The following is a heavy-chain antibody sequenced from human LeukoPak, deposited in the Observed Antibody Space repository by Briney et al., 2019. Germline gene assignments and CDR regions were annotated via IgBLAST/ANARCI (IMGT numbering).Heavy chain of an antibody. Sequence: SSETLSLTCTVSGGSISSYYWSWIRQPPGKGLEWIGYIYYSGSTSYNPSLKSRVTISVDTSKYQFSLTLSSVTAADTALYYCARQSGGCTSTSCSAQFDYWGQGALVTVSS. CDR1: GGSISSYY. CDR2: IYYSGST. V-gene: IGHV4-59*08. D-gene: IGHD2-2*01. J-gene: IGHJ4*02. CDR3: ARQSGGCTSTSCSAQFDY.